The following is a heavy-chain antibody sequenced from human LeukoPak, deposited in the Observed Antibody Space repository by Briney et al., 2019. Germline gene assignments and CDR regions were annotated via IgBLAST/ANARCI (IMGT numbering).Heavy chain of an antibody. CDR3: ARDRGYSYGYNYYYYGMDV. V-gene: IGHV4-59*01. CDR2: IYYSGST. Sequence: SETLSLTCTVSGGSISSYYWSWIRQPPGKGLEWIGYIYYSGSTNYNPSLKSRVTISVDTSKNQFSLKLSSVTAADRAVYHCARDRGYSYGYNYYYYGMDVWGQGTTVTVSS. D-gene: IGHD5-18*01. J-gene: IGHJ6*02. CDR1: GGSISSYY.